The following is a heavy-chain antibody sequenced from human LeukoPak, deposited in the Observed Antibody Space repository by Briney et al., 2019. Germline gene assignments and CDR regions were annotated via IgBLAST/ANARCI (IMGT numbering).Heavy chain of an antibody. D-gene: IGHD6-19*01. Sequence: PGGSLRLSCAASGFTFSSSWMHWVRQAPEKGLVWVSRINSDGSSTSYADSVKGRFTISRDNSKNTLYLQMNSLRAEDTAVYYCAGAISSGWSPLTFNYYYYGMDVWGQGTTVTVSS. CDR1: GFTFSSSW. CDR3: AGAISSGWSPLTFNYYYYGMDV. J-gene: IGHJ6*02. V-gene: IGHV3-74*01. CDR2: INSDGSST.